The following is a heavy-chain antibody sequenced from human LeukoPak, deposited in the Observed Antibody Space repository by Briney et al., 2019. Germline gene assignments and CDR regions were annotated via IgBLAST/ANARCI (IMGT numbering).Heavy chain of an antibody. CDR1: AYAFTSYY. CDR2: INPSGGST. CDR3: ARVDDGYNYEGQYYFDY. D-gene: IGHD5-24*01. J-gene: IGHJ4*02. Sequence: GAAVKLCCKSSAYAFTSYYMHWGRLAPGQGLELMGIINPSGGSTSYAQQYHGRVTMTRDTSTSTVYMELSSLRYEDTAVYYCARVDDGYNYEGQYYFDYWGQATLLTV. V-gene: IGHV1-46*01.